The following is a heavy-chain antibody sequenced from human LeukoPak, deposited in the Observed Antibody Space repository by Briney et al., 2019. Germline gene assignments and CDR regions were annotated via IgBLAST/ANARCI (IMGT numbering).Heavy chain of an antibody. CDR3: AIQSIVPRPGY. Sequence: ASVKVSCKASGYTFTGYYMHWVRQAHGQGLEWMGRINPNSGGTDYAQNFQGRVTMTRDTSVSTAYLELSRLRSDDTAVYDCAIQSIVPRPGYWGQGTMVTVSS. CDR2: INPNSGGT. V-gene: IGHV1-2*06. CDR1: GYTFTGYY. J-gene: IGHJ3*01. D-gene: IGHD6-6*01.